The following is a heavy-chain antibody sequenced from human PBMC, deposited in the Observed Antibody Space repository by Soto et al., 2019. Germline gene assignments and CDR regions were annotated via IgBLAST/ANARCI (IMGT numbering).Heavy chain of an antibody. CDR2: ISWNSGSI. V-gene: IGHV3-9*01. Sequence: TGGSLRLSCAASGFTFDDYAMHWVRQAPGKGLEWVSGISWNSGSIGYADSVKGRFTISRDNAKNSLYLQMNSLRAEDTALYYCAKSRRDGYNNGAFDIWGQGTMVTVSS. J-gene: IGHJ3*02. CDR3: AKSRRDGYNNGAFDI. D-gene: IGHD5-12*01. CDR1: GFTFDDYA.